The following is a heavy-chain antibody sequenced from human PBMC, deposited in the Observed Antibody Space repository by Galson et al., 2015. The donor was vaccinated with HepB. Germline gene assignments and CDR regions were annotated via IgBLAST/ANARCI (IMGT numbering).Heavy chain of an antibody. D-gene: IGHD6-13*01. Sequence: SLRLSCAASGFTFSSRAVSWVRQAPGKGLEWVSVISGSGDSTFYADSVKGRFTISRDNSKNTVYLQMNTLRAEDTAVYYCAKRRNQAVVGTADDYWGQGTLVTVSS. CDR2: ISGSGDST. CDR1: GFTFSSRA. CDR3: AKRRNQAVVGTADDY. J-gene: IGHJ4*02. V-gene: IGHV3-23*01.